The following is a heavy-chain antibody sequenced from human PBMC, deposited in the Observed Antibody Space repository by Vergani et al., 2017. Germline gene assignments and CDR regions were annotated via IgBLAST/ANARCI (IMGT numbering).Heavy chain of an antibody. V-gene: IGHV3-23*01. CDR3: ARDELRDAFDL. CDR1: GFTFSSYA. CDR2: ISGSGGST. Sequence: EVQLLESGGGLVQPGGSLRLSCAASGFTFSSYAMSWVRQAPGKGLEWVSAISGSGGSTYYADSVKGRFTISRDNSKNTLYLQMSGLTGDDTAMYYCARDELRDAFDLWGQGTLVIVSS. J-gene: IGHJ3*01. D-gene: IGHD2-21*01.